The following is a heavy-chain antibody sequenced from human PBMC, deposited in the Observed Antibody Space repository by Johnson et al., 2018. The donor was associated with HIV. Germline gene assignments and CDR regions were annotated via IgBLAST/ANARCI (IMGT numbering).Heavy chain of an antibody. CDR2: ISSSGSTI. D-gene: IGHD1-26*01. CDR1: GFTFSDYY. CDR3: ARSYSRWDDVFDI. J-gene: IGHJ3*02. V-gene: IGHV3-11*04. Sequence: VLLLESGGGVVRPGGSLRLSCAASGFTFSDYYMSWIRQAPGKGLEWVSYISSSGSTINYADSVKGRFTISRDNAKNSLYLQVNSLRAEDTAVYYCARSYSRWDDVFDIWGQGTMVTVSS.